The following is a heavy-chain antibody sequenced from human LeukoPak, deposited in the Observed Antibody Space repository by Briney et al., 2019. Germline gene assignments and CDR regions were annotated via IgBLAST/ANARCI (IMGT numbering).Heavy chain of an antibody. D-gene: IGHD1-1*01. Sequence: TGGSLRLSCAASGFTFSSYAMSCVRQAPGRGLEWVSTISGRGGTTYYADSVKGRFTISRDNSKSTLYLQMNSLRAEDTAVYYCARVQRGVQSPTDYWGQGTLVTVSS. CDR2: ISGRGGTT. V-gene: IGHV3-23*01. CDR3: ARVQRGVQSPTDY. CDR1: GFTFSSYA. J-gene: IGHJ4*02.